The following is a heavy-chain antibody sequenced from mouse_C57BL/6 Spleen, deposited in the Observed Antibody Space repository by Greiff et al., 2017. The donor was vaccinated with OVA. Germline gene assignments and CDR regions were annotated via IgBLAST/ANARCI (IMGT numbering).Heavy chain of an antibody. Sequence: QVQLKQSGPELVKPGASVKISCKASGYAFSSSWMNWVKQRPGKGLEWIGRIYPGDGDTNYNGKFKGKATLTADKSSSTAYMQLSSLTSEDSAVYFCARSFRGHYFDYWGQGTTLTVSS. V-gene: IGHV1-82*01. CDR1: GYAFSSSW. CDR2: IYPGDGDT. CDR3: ARSFRGHYFDY. J-gene: IGHJ2*01.